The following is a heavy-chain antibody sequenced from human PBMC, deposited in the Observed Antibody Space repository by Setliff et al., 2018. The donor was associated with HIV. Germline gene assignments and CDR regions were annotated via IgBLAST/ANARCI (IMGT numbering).Heavy chain of an antibody. Sequence: GGSLRLSCATSAFTFDDHAMHWVRQAPGKGLEWVSGINWDGSSTGFADSVKGRFTISRDNAKSSLYLQMNNLRADDTAFYYCAGGSAGLDYWGQGTLVTAPQ. CDR1: AFTFDDHA. V-gene: IGHV3-20*04. D-gene: IGHD6-13*01. CDR2: INWDGSST. CDR3: AGGSAGLDY. J-gene: IGHJ4*02.